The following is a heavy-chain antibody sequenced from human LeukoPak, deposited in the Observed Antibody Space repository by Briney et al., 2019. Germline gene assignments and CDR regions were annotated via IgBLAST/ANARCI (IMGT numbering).Heavy chain of an antibody. CDR1: VFTFSIHW. CDR3: ARGYTGTQHGEVY. Sequence: GRSLRLSCAASVFTFSIHWMHWVRQAPGKGLVCVSRIKSDGRTTDYAASVKGRFTISKDNAKNTLYLQMNSLTAADTAVYYCARGYTGTQHGEVYWGPGNLVTVSS. J-gene: IGHJ4*02. V-gene: IGHV3-74*01. D-gene: IGHD1-1*01. CDR2: IKSDGRTT.